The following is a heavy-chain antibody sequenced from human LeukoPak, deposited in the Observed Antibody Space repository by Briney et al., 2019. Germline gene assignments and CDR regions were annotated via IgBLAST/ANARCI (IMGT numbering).Heavy chain of an antibody. V-gene: IGHV4-59*01. CDR2: IYYSGST. CDR3: ARDFLPPHYTATIRPDWYFDL. J-gene: IGHJ2*01. CDR1: GGSISSYY. Sequence: SETLSLTCTVSGGSISSYYWSWIRQPPGKGLEWIGYIYYSGSTNYNPSLESRVTISVDTSKNQFSLKLSSVTAADTAVYYCARDFLPPHYTATIRPDWYFDLWGRGTLVTVSS. D-gene: IGHD5-12*01.